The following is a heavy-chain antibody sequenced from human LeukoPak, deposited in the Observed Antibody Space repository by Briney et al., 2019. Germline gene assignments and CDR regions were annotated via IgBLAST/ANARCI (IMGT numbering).Heavy chain of an antibody. J-gene: IGHJ5*02. CDR3: AKCSGGNCYHSDDH. Sequence: WGSVRLSCAASGFTFSAYSMNWVRQAPGKGLEWVSSISSGSRYIYYADSVKGRFTISRDNAKDSLYLQMNSLRAEDTAVYYCAKCSGGNCYHSDDHWGQGTLVTVSP. CDR1: GFTFSAYS. CDR2: ISSGSRYI. D-gene: IGHD2-15*01. V-gene: IGHV3-21*01.